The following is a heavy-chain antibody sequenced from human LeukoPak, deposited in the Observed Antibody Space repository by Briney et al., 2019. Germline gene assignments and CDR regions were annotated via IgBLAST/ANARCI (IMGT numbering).Heavy chain of an antibody. CDR3: ARGRSGYYPYYFDY. Sequence: ASVKVSCKASGGTFSSYAISWVRQAPGQGLEWMGRIIPILGIANYAQKFQGRVTITADKSTSTAYMELSSLRSEDTAVYYCARGRSGYYPYYFDYWDQGTLVTVSS. V-gene: IGHV1-69*04. CDR2: IIPILGIA. CDR1: GGTFSSYA. D-gene: IGHD3-22*01. J-gene: IGHJ4*02.